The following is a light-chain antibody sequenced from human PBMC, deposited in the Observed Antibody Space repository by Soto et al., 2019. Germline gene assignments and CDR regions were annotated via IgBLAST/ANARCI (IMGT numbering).Light chain of an antibody. J-gene: IGLJ3*02. Sequence: QSALTQPASVSGSPGQSITISCTGTSSDVGGYNYVSWYQHHPGIAPKLMIYDVSLRPSGVSNRFSGSKSGNTASLTISGLQAEDEGDYYCSSYTTTTTVVFGGGTKVTVL. CDR2: DVS. CDR1: SSDVGGYNY. CDR3: SSYTTTTTVV. V-gene: IGLV2-14*03.